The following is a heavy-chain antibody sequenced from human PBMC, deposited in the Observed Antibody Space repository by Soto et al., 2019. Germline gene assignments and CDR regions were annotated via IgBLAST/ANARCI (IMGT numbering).Heavy chain of an antibody. CDR3: ARLDYYDSSGSYLVLYGMDV. Sequence: QVQLVQSGAEVKKPGASVKVSCKASGYTFTSYGISWVRQAPGQGLEWMGWISAYNGNTNYAQKLQGRVTMTTDTSXXTXYXALRSVRYDDTAVYYCARLDYYDSSGSYLVLYGMDVWGQGTTVTVSS. V-gene: IGHV1-18*01. CDR2: ISAYNGNT. J-gene: IGHJ6*02. D-gene: IGHD3-22*01. CDR1: GYTFTSYG.